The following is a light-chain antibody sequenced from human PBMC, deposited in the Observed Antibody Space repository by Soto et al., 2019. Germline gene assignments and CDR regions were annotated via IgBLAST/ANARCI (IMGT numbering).Light chain of an antibody. Sequence: IVLTQSPASLAVSLGERATIHSNSSQSVLRRSNNENYLSWHQHRKGQTPKLLIYWASTRESGVPDRFSGSGSGTDFTPTISRLQAEDVEVYYCQQRYSDPLTFGGGTKVDIK. CDR3: QQRYSDPLT. V-gene: IGKV4-1*01. CDR2: WAS. CDR1: QSVLRRSNNENY. J-gene: IGKJ4*01.